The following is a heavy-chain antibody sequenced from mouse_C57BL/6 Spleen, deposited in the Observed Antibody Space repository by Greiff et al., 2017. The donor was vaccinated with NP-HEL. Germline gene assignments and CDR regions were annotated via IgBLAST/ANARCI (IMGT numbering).Heavy chain of an antibody. CDR3: ARSDYYDYDEKFD. D-gene: IGHD2-4*01. CDR1: GYTFTDYN. V-gene: IGHV1-22*01. J-gene: IGHJ2*01. Sequence: VQLQQSGPELVKPGASVKMSCKASGYTFTDYNMHWVKQSHGKSLEWIGYINPNNGGTSYNQKFKGKATLTVNKSSSTAYMELRSLTSEDSAVYYCARSDYYDYDEKFDWGQGTTLTVSS. CDR2: INPNNGGT.